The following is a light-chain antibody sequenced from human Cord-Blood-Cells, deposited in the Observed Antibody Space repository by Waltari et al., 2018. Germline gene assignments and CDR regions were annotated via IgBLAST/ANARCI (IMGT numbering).Light chain of an antibody. V-gene: IGLV2-14*01. CDR2: DVS. J-gene: IGLJ1*01. CDR3: SSYTSSSTYV. Sequence: QSALTQPASVSGSPGQSITISCTGTSSDVGGYNYSSWYQQHPGKAPKLMIYDVSKRPSWVSNRFSGSKSGNTASLTISGLQAEDEADYYCSSYTSSSTYVFGTGTKVTVL. CDR1: SSDVGGYNY.